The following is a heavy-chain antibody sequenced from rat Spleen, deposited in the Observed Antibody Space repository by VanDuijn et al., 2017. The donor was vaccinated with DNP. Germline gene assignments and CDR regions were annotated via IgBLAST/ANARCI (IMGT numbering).Heavy chain of an antibody. CDR1: GFTFINYG. D-gene: IGHD1-1*01. CDR2: ISPGGDNT. Sequence: EVQLVESGGGLVQPGRSLKLSCTASGFTFINYGMTWVRQAPTKGLEWVASISPGGDNTFYRDSVKGRFTISRDNARNTQYLKMDSLRSEDTATYYCAIYFYSGDNWFAYWGQGTLVTVSS. V-gene: IGHV5S13*01. CDR3: AIYFYSGDNWFAY. J-gene: IGHJ3*01.